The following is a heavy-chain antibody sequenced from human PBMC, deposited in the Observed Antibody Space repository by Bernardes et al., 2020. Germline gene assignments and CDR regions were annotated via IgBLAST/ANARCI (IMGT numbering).Heavy chain of an antibody. D-gene: IGHD1-26*01. CDR3: ARGSVGATYYFDY. CDR1: GFTFSSYW. Sequence: GWSLRLSCAASGFTFSSYWMSWVRQAPGKGLEWVANIKQDGSEKYYVDSVKGRFTISRDNAKNSLYLQMNSLRAEDTAVYYCARGSVGATYYFDYWGQGTLVTVSS. J-gene: IGHJ4*02. V-gene: IGHV3-7*01. CDR2: IKQDGSEK.